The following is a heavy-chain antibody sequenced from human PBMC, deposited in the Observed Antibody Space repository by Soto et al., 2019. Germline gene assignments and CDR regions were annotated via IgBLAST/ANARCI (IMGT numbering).Heavy chain of an antibody. CDR2: IRGSGDNT. V-gene: IGHV3-23*04. D-gene: IGHD2-15*01. CDR1: GFVFRTNA. Sequence: DEQLVESGGDLVQPGGSLRLSCAASGFVFRTNAMSWVRQRPGQGLEWVSAIRGSGDNTYYADSVKGRFSISRDNSKNTLFLQMNSLRAEDTAMYYCESLKIYCRGETCYSGYHDYWGQGTLVTVSS. CDR3: ESLKIYCRGETCYSGYHDY. J-gene: IGHJ4*02.